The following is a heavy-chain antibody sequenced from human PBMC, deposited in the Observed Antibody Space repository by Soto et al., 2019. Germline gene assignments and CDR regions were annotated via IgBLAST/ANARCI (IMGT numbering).Heavy chain of an antibody. V-gene: IGHV4-34*01. D-gene: IGHD6-19*01. CDR1: GGSFSGYY. CDR3: ARGSGSGWSRYYYCGMDV. Sequence: QVQLQQWGAGLLKPSETLSLTCAVYGGSFSGYYWSWIRQPPGKGLEWIGEINHSGSTNYNPSLKSGVTISVDTSKNQLSLKLSSVTAADTAVYYCARGSGSGWSRYYYCGMDVWGQGTTVTVSS. CDR2: INHSGST. J-gene: IGHJ6*01.